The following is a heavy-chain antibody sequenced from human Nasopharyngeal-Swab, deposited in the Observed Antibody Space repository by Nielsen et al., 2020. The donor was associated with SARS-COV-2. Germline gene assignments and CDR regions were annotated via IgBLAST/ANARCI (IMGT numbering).Heavy chain of an antibody. J-gene: IGHJ6*03. CDR3: ARGHQYQLLFHYYYYMDV. CDR1: GYTFTSYD. Sequence: ASVKVSCKASGYTFTSYDINWVRQATGQGLEWMGWMNPNRGNTGYAQKFQGRVTMTRNTSISTAYMELSSLRSEDTAVYYCARGHQYQLLFHYYYYMDVWCKGTTVTVSS. D-gene: IGHD2-2*01. CDR2: MNPNRGNT. V-gene: IGHV1-8*01.